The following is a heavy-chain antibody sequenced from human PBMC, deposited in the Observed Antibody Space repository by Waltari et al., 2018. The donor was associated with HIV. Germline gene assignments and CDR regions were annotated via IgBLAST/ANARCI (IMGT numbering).Heavy chain of an antibody. CDR3: ARERYCSGGSCPFDY. D-gene: IGHD2-15*01. Sequence: QLQLQESGPGLVKPSETLSLTCTVSGGSISSSSYYWGWIRQPPGKGLEWIGSIYYSGSTNYNPSLKSRVTISVDTSKNQFSLKLSSVTAADTAGYYCARERYCSGGSCPFDYWGQGTLVTVSS. V-gene: IGHV4-39*07. J-gene: IGHJ4*02. CDR1: GGSISSSSYY. CDR2: IYYSGST.